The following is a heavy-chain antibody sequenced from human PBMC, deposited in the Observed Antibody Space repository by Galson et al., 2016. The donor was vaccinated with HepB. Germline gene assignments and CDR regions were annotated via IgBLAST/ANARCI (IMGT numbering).Heavy chain of an antibody. CDR1: GVSFSGYG. Sequence: SLRLSCAASGVSFSGYGMNWVRQAPGKGLEWVSSISSSSSYINYADSVKGRLTISRDDAENSLYLQMNSLRAEDTAVYYCATVPILGAVARYLDYWGQGTLVTVSS. CDR3: ATVPILGAVARYLDY. J-gene: IGHJ4*02. D-gene: IGHD3-3*01. V-gene: IGHV3-21*01. CDR2: ISSSSSYI.